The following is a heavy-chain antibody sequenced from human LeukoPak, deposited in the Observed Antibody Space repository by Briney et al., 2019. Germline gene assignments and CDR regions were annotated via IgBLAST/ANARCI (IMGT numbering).Heavy chain of an antibody. V-gene: IGHV3-74*01. J-gene: IGHJ4*02. D-gene: IGHD2-15*01. CDR3: ARAGYYRFDY. CDR2: INSDGTTI. CDR1: GFTFSSSW. Sequence: PVGSLRLSCAASGFTFSSSWVHWVRQPPGKGLVWVSRINSDGTTINYADPVKDRFTVSRDNAKNTLYLQMNSLRAEDTAVYYCARAGYYRFDYWGQGTLVTVSS.